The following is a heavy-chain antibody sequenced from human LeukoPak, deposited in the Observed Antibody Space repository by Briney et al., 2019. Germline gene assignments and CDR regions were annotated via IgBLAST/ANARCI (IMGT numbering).Heavy chain of an antibody. CDR2: ISSNSSYI. J-gene: IGHJ4*02. CDR1: GFTFSSYS. D-gene: IGHD7-27*01. CDR3: ARESTRTGYDFDY. V-gene: IGHV3-21*01. Sequence: GGSLRLSCAASGFTFSSYSMNWVRQAPGKGLEWVSSISSNSSYIYYADSVKGRFTISRDNAKNSLYLQMDSLRAEDTAVYYCARESTRTGYDFDYWGQGTLVTVSS.